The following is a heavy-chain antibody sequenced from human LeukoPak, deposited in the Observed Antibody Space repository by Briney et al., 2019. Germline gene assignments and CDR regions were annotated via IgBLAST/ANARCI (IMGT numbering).Heavy chain of an antibody. V-gene: IGHV5-51*01. D-gene: IGHD6-13*01. CDR3: ARLPPWEERAAAGTFRFDP. Sequence: GESLKISCKGSGYGFTTCWIGWVRQMPGKGLEWMGVINPGNSDTRYSPSFQGQVTISADKSITTAYLQWSSLKASDTAMYYCARLPPWEERAAAGTFRFDPWGQGTLVTVSS. CDR2: INPGNSDT. CDR1: GYGFTTCW. J-gene: IGHJ5*02.